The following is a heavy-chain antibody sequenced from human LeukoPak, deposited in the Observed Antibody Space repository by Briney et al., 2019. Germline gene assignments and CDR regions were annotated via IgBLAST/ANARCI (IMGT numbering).Heavy chain of an antibody. CDR2: ISVYSGNT. Sequence: ASVKVSCKASGYTFTSYGISWVRQAPGQGLEWMGWISVYSGNTNYAQKLQGRVTMTIDTSTSTVYMELRSLRSDDTAVYYCARRGAQNAFDIWGQGTMVTVSS. J-gene: IGHJ3*02. CDR3: ARRGAQNAFDI. V-gene: IGHV1-18*01. CDR1: GYTFTSYG.